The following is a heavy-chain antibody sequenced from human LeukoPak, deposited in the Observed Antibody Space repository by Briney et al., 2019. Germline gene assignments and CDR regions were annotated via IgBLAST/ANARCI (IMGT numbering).Heavy chain of an antibody. D-gene: IGHD3-22*01. CDR2: IFISEST. J-gene: IGHJ3*02. CDR3: ARDSSGYYDAFDI. CDR1: GGSITSYY. Sequence: SETLSLTCTVSGGSITSYYWSWVRQPAGKGLEWIGRIFISESTNYNPSLKSRVTMSVDTSKNQFSLKLSSVTAADTAVYYCARDSSGYYDAFDIWGQGTMVTVSS. V-gene: IGHV4-4*07.